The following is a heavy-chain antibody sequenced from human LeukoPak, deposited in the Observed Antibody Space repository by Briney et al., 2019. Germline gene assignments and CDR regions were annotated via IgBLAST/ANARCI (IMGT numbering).Heavy chain of an antibody. Sequence: GGSLRLSCAASGFTFSSYAMHWVRQAPGKGLVWVSRISGDGTTTTYADSVKGRFTTSRDNAKNTLYLQMNSLRDEDTAVYYCARELPYDYWGQGTLVAVSS. CDR3: ARELPYDY. V-gene: IGHV3-74*01. CDR2: ISGDGTTT. D-gene: IGHD4-11*01. CDR1: GFTFSSYA. J-gene: IGHJ4*02.